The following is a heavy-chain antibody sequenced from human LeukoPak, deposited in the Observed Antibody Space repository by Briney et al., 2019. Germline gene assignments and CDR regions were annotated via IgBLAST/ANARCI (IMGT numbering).Heavy chain of an antibody. Sequence: SETLSLTCAVSGYSISSGYYWGWIRQPPGKGLEWIGSIYHSGSTYYNPSLKSRVTISVDTSMNQFSLKLSSVTAADTAVYYCASLGRGWDWGQGTLVTVSS. CDR3: ASLGRGWD. CDR2: IYHSGST. V-gene: IGHV4-38-2*01. D-gene: IGHD1-26*01. J-gene: IGHJ4*02. CDR1: GYSISSGYY.